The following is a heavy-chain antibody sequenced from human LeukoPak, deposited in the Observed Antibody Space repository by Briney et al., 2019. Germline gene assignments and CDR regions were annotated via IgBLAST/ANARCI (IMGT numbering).Heavy chain of an antibody. CDR3: ARTPAVTPDY. CDR1: GYSFTSYW. D-gene: IGHD4-11*01. CDR2: IDPSDSYT. J-gene: IGHJ4*02. V-gene: IGHV5-10-1*01. Sequence: PGESLTISCKGSGYSFTSYWISWVRQMPGKDLAWLGRIDPSDSYTNYSPSFQGHVTISADKSISTAYLQWSSLKASDTAMYYCARTPAVTPDYWGQGTLVTVSS.